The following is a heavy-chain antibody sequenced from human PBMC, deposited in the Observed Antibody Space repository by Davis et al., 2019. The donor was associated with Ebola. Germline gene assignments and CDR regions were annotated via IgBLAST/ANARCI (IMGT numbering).Heavy chain of an antibody. D-gene: IGHD2-2*01. CDR1: GFSFSRYV. Sequence: GGSLRLSCATSGFSFSRYVMDWVRQAPGKGLEWVSSISSSSSYIYYADSVKGRFTISRDNAKNSLYLQMNSLRAEDTALYYCAKGYCSSPSCTFDYWGQGTLVTVSS. V-gene: IGHV3-21*04. CDR3: AKGYCSSPSCTFDY. J-gene: IGHJ4*02. CDR2: ISSSSSYI.